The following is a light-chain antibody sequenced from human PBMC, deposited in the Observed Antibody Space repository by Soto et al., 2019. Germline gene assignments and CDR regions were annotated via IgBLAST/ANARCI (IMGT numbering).Light chain of an antibody. J-gene: IGKJ1*01. V-gene: IGKV3-11*01. CDR1: QNVITY. CDR3: QQRDDWPWT. Sequence: EVVLTQSPATLSLSPGERATVSCRASQNVITYLAWYQLKPGQAPRLLIYDASNRATGIPARFSGSGSVTDFTLTISSLEPEDSAVYYCQQRDDWPWTFGQGTNVEIK. CDR2: DAS.